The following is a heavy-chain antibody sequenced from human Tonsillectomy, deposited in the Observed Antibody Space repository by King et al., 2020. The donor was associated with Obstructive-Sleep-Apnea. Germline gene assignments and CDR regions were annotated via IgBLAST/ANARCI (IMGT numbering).Heavy chain of an antibody. CDR1: GGSISSYY. J-gene: IGHJ4*02. CDR2: IYTSGST. V-gene: IGHV4-4*07. CDR3: ARERGAVAYSSGWYDY. Sequence: VQLQESGPGLVKPSETLSLTCTVSGGSISSYYWSCIRQPAGKGMEWIGRIYTSGSTNYNPSLKSRVTMSVDTAKNQFSLKLSSVTAADTAVYYCARERGAVAYSSGWYDYWGQGILVTVSS. D-gene: IGHD6-19*01.